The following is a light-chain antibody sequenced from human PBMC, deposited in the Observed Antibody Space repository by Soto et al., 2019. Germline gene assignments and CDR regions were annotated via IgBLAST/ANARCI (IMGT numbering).Light chain of an antibody. CDR1: QSVNNN. V-gene: IGKV3-15*01. Sequence: EIVMTQSQATLSVSPGERATLTCSASQSVNNNLAWYQQKPGLAPRLLIYAASVRATGIPTRFSGSWSGTAFTLTSSSLQSADFAVYYGQQYDERPPNLSFGGGTKVESK. CDR3: QQYDERPPNLS. J-gene: IGKJ4*01. CDR2: AAS.